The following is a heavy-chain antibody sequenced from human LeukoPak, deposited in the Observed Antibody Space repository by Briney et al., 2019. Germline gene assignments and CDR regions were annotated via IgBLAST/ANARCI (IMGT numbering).Heavy chain of an antibody. CDR3: ARGSSLIGGFDY. Sequence: PGGSLRLSCAASGFTFNQHSMSWIRQAPAKGLEWLSYISRTGGAVHYADSVEGRFTISRDNARKSLSLQMNGLRADDTAVYFCARGSSLIGGFDYWGRGTLVTVSS. V-gene: IGHV3-11*01. CDR1: GFTFNQHS. D-gene: IGHD2-8*01. J-gene: IGHJ4*02. CDR2: ISRTGGAV.